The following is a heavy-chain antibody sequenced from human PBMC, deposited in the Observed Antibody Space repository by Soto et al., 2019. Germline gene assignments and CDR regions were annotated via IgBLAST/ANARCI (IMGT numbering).Heavy chain of an antibody. Sequence: PSETLSLTCSVSGVSIISYFWSWIRQPPGRGLEWIGYTYHRGSTNYSPSLRSRVAISLDTSENQFSLKVSSVTAADTAVYYCARIGGYHGPLDYWGQGTPVTVSS. J-gene: IGHJ4*02. V-gene: IGHV4-59*01. CDR1: GVSIISYF. D-gene: IGHD3-16*02. CDR2: TYHRGST. CDR3: ARIGGYHGPLDY.